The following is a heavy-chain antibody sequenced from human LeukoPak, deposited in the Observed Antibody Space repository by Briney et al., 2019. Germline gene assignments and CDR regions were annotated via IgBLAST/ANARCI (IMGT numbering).Heavy chain of an antibody. D-gene: IGHD5-24*01. CDR3: ARDRYGDGFAHLDY. CDR1: GYTFTSYA. V-gene: IGHV1-2*02. CDR2: ITSSGGT. J-gene: IGHJ4*02. Sequence: ASVKVFCKASGYTFTSYAIHWVRQAPGQGLEWMGWITSSGGTNYPQKFQGRVAITWDTSITTAYMDLSRLTSDDTAVYYCARDRYGDGFAHLDYWGQGALVTVSS.